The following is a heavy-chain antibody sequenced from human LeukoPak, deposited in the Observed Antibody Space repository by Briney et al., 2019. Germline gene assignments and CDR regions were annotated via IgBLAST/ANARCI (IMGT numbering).Heavy chain of an antibody. CDR3: ANPADLGS. Sequence: GRSLGLSCAASGFTFSDYGMHWVRQTPGKGLEWVAVIWSDGSNKYYADSVKGRFTISRDNSKNTVYLQMNSLIAEDTAVYYCANPADLGSWGQGTLVTVSS. D-gene: IGHD3-16*01. V-gene: IGHV3-33*06. CDR1: GFTFSDYG. J-gene: IGHJ5*02. CDR2: IWSDGSNK.